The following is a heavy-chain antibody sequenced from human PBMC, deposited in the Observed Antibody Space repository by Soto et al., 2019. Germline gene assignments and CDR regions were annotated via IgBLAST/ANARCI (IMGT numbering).Heavy chain of an antibody. CDR1: GYTFIDDC. CDR3: AREGLAAGYRFAY. J-gene: IGHJ4*01. CDR2: ISASNSNT. Sequence: ASVNFHCNASGYTFIDDCITWVRQAPGQGLDCIGWISASNSNTEYAQKFQGRVTMTTDTSTGRAYMELRSLRSDDTAMYYCAREGLAAGYRFAYWA. D-gene: IGHD2-15*01. V-gene: IGHV1-18*04.